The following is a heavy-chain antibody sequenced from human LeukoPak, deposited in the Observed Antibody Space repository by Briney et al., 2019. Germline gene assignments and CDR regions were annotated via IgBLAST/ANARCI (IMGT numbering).Heavy chain of an antibody. CDR3: ARGSGRYCSSTSCYTDAFDI. CDR2: ISAYNGNT. D-gene: IGHD2-2*02. CDR1: GYTFTSYD. J-gene: IGHJ3*02. Sequence: ASVKVSCEASGYTFTSYDISWVRQAPGQGLEWMGWISAYNGNTNYAQKLQGRVTMTTDTSTSTAYMELRSLRSDDTAVYYCARGSGRYCSSTSCYTDAFDIWGQGTMVTVSS. V-gene: IGHV1-18*01.